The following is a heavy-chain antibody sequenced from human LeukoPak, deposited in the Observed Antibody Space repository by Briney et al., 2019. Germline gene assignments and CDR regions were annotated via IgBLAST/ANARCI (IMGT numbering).Heavy chain of an antibody. D-gene: IGHD1-1*01. CDR3: ARDSQLEYYMDV. V-gene: IGHV3-21*01. Sequence: GGSLRLSCAASGFTFSSYSMNWVRQAPGKGLEWVSSVSSSSSYIYYADSVKGRFTISRNNAKNSLYLQMNSLRAEGTAVYYCARDSQLEYYMDVWGKGTTVTVSS. CDR2: VSSSSSYI. J-gene: IGHJ6*03. CDR1: GFTFSSYS.